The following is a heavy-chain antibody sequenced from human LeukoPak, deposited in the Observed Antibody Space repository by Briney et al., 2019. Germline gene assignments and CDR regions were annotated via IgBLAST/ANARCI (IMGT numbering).Heavy chain of an antibody. CDR1: GGSISSGDYY. Sequence: PSQTLSLTCTVSGGSISSGDYYWSWLRQPPGKGLEWIGYIYYSGNTYYNPSLKSRVTISIDTSKNQFSLKLSSVTAADTAVYYCARAQYSSSGGGWFDPWGQGTLVTVSS. V-gene: IGHV4-30-4*08. D-gene: IGHD6-6*01. J-gene: IGHJ5*02. CDR3: ARAQYSSSGGGWFDP. CDR2: IYYSGNT.